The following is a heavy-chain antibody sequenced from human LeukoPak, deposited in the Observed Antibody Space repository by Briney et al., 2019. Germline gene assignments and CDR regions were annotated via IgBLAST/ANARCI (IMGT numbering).Heavy chain of an antibody. Sequence: GASVKVSCKASGYTFTSYGISWVRQAPGQGLEWIGWISAYNGNTNYAQKLQGRVTMTTDTSTSTAYMERRSRRSDDTAVYYCARDRDDYPLDYWGQGTLVTVSS. CDR1: GYTFTSYG. D-gene: IGHD5-24*01. V-gene: IGHV1-18*01. CDR2: ISAYNGNT. CDR3: ARDRDDYPLDY. J-gene: IGHJ4*02.